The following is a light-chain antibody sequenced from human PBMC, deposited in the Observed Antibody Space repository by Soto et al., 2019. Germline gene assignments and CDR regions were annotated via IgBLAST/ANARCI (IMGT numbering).Light chain of an antibody. CDR1: SSNIGAGYD. V-gene: IGLV1-40*01. CDR3: QSYDSSLSGYVV. J-gene: IGLJ2*01. CDR2: GNS. Sequence: QSVLTQPPSVSGAPGQRVTISCTGSSSNIGAGYDVHWYQQLPGTAPKLLIYGNSNRPSGVPDRFSGSKSGTSASLAITGLQAEDEADYYCQSYDSSLSGYVVVGGGTQLTVL.